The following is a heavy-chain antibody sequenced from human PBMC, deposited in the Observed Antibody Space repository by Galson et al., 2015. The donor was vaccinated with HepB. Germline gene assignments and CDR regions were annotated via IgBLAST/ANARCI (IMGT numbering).Heavy chain of an antibody. J-gene: IGHJ4*02. V-gene: IGHV2-70*04. Sequence: PALVKPTQPLTLTCTFSGFSLSTRGMRVSWIRQPPGKALEWLARIDWDDDKFYSTSLKTRLTISKDTSKNQVVLTMTNMDPVDTATYYCARSSGSYYYDYWGQGTLAAVSS. CDR1: GFSLSTRGMR. D-gene: IGHD1-26*01. CDR3: ARSSGSYYYDY. CDR2: IDWDDDK.